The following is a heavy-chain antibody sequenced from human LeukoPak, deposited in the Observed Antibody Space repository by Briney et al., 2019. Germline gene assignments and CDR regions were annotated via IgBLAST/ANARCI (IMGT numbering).Heavy chain of an antibody. D-gene: IGHD5-18*01. Sequence: SETLSLTCTVSGGSISSYYWSWIRQPPGKGLEWIGYIYYSGSTNYNPSLKSRVTISVDTSKNQFSLKLSSVTAADTAVYYCARNFGGYSYGPVFDPWGQGTLVTVSS. V-gene: IGHV4-59*08. CDR2: IYYSGST. CDR1: GGSISSYY. J-gene: IGHJ5*02. CDR3: ARNFGGYSYGPVFDP.